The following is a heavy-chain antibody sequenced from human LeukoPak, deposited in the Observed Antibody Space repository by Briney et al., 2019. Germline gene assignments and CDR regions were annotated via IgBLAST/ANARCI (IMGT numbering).Heavy chain of an antibody. D-gene: IGHD2-21*02. Sequence: SEILSLTCAVSGVSFDDYYWSWVRQTPGKGLEWIGEINHSGYTNDSPSLKSRVTLSIDTSRKQFSLNLRSVTVADTGIYYCTRMTAGHDYWGQGTLVTVSS. J-gene: IGHJ4*02. CDR2: INHSGYT. V-gene: IGHV4-34*01. CDR3: TRMTAGHDY. CDR1: GVSFDDYY.